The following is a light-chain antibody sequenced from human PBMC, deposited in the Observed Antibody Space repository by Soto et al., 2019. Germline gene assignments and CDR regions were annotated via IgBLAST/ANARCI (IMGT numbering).Light chain of an antibody. J-gene: IGKJ5*01. CDR3: QQYSSSPST. V-gene: IGKV3-20*01. CDR1: QSVTSSY. CDR2: AAS. Sequence: NVWTQSPGTLSLSPGERATLSCRASQSVTSSYLAWYQQKPGQAPRLLIYAASSRATGIPDRFSGSGSGTDFSLTISRLDPEDFAVYYCQQYSSSPSTFGQGTRLEIK.